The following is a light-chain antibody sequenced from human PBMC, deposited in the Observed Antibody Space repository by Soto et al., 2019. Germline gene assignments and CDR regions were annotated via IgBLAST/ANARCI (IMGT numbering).Light chain of an antibody. CDR2: LAS. Sequence: DIVLTQSPLSLPVTPGEPASISCRSSQSLLNSNGYNFLDWYLQKPGQSPQLLIYLASNRASGVPVRLSGSWSGTYFTLNITRVGAEDVGVYYCMQALQTRPGWTFAQGTKLEIK. V-gene: IGKV2-28*01. CDR1: QSLLNSNGYNF. CDR3: MQALQTRPGWT. J-gene: IGKJ1*01.